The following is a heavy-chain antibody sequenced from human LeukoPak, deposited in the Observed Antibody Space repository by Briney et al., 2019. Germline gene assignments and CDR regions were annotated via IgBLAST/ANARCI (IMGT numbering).Heavy chain of an antibody. D-gene: IGHD6-13*01. J-gene: IGHJ4*02. CDR2: ISAYNGNT. CDR3: ARADGIAAAGMSDY. V-gene: IGHV1-18*01. Sequence: ASVKVSCKASGYTFTSYGISWVRQAPGQGLEWMGWISAYNGNTNYAQKPQGRVTMTTDTSTSTAYMELRSLRSDDTAVYYCARADGIAAAGMSDYWGQGTLVTVSS. CDR1: GYTFTSYG.